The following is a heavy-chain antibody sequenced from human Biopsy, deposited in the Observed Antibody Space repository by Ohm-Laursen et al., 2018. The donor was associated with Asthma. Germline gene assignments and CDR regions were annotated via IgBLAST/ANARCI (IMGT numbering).Heavy chain of an antibody. CDR2: IKSVFGTT. D-gene: IGHD2-2*01. J-gene: IGHJ4*02. CDR3: ARKAGSCISRTCYSLDF. CDR1: GGTFNTYV. V-gene: IGHV1-69*13. Sequence: PSVKASCKSLGGTFNTYVIGWVRQAPGPGLEGMGGIKSVFGTTTYPQKFQDRVTITADDSTSTVYMELSSLRSEDTAVYYCARKAGSCISRTCYSLDFWGQGTLVTVSS.